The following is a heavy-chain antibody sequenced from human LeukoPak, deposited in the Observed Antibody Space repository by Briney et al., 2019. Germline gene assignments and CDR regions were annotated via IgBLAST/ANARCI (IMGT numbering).Heavy chain of an antibody. V-gene: IGHV4-4*07. J-gene: IGHJ3*02. CDR3: ARAERTVSVFDI. CDR1: DDSMISYH. CDR2: IYSTGRT. D-gene: IGHD1-1*01. Sequence: SETLSLTCSVSDDSMISYHWSWIRQSAGKGLEWIGRIYSTGRTDYNPSLMSRVTMSVDTAKKQFSLKLRSVTAADTAIYYCARAERTVSVFDIWGQGTKVTVSS.